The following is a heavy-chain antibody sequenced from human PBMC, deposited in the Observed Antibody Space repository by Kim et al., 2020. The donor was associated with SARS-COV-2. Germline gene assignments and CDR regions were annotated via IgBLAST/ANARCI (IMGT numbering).Heavy chain of an antibody. CDR2: ISYDGCNK. D-gene: IGHD3-9*01. J-gene: IGHJ4*02. CDR1: GFTFSSYA. Sequence: GGSLRLSCAASGFTFSSYAMHWVRQAPGKGLEWVAVISYDGCNKYYADSVKGRFTISRDNSKNTLYLQMNSLRAEDTAVNYCARGYDILTGYFYFDYWGQGTLVTVSS. V-gene: IGHV3-30*04. CDR3: ARGYDILTGYFYFDY.